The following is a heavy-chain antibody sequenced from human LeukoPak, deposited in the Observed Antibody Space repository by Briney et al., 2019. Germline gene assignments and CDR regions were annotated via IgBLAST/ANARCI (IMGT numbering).Heavy chain of an antibody. CDR1: GGSISTYY. V-gene: IGHV4-59*12. Sequence: PSETLSLTCTVSGGSISTYYWSWIRQPPGKGLEWIGYIHYSGSTNYNSSLKSRVTISVDTSKNQFSLKLNSVTAADTAVYYCARGFGNSWYYFDSWGQGTLVTVSS. CDR3: ARGFGNSWYYFDS. D-gene: IGHD6-13*01. CDR2: IHYSGST. J-gene: IGHJ4*02.